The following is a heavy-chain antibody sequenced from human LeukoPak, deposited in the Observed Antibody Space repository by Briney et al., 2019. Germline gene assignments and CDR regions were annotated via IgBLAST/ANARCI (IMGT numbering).Heavy chain of an antibody. CDR3: ASSVIVGATHILAPPDY. CDR2: ISAYNGNT. V-gene: IGHV1-18*01. Sequence: GASVKVSCKASGYTFTSYGISWVRQAPGQGLEWMGWISAYNGNTNYAQKLQGRVTMTTDTSTSTAYMELRSLRSDDTAVYYCASSVIVGATHILAPPDYWGQGTLVTVSS. D-gene: IGHD1-26*01. CDR1: GYTFTSYG. J-gene: IGHJ4*02.